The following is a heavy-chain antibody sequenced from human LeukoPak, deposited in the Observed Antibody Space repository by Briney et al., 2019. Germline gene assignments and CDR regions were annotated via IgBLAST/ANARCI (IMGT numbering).Heavy chain of an antibody. J-gene: IGHJ4*02. D-gene: IGHD6-19*01. CDR2: ISSSSSYI. V-gene: IGHV3-21*01. CDR3: AGSSGWYAVSGY. Sequence: GGSLRLSCAASGFTFSSYSMNWVRQAPGKGLEWVSSISSSSSYIYYADSVKGRFTISRDNAKNSLYLQMNSLRAEDTAVYYCAGSSGWYAVSGYWGQGTLVTVSS. CDR1: GFTFSSYS.